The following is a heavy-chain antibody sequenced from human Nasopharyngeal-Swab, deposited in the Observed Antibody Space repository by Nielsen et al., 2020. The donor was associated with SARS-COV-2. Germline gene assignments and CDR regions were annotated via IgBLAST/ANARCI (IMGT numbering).Heavy chain of an antibody. CDR1: GFTFSTSS. CDR2: ISTRSSYI. Sequence: GESLKISCAASGFTFSTSSMNWVRQAPGKGLEWVSSISTRSSYIYYADSVKGRFTISRDNAKNSLYLQINSLRAEDTAVYYCASQSGDYVRPYWGQRTRVTVSS. D-gene: IGHD4-17*01. CDR3: ASQSGDYVRPY. J-gene: IGHJ4*02. V-gene: IGHV3-21*01.